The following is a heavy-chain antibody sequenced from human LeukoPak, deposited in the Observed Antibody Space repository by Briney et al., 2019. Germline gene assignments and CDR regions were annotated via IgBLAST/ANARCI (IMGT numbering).Heavy chain of an antibody. V-gene: IGHV1-2*02. D-gene: IGHD3-3*01. Sequence: ASVKVSCKASGYTFTGYYMHWVRQAPGQGLEWIGWINPNSGGTNYAQKFRGRVTMTRDTSISTAYMELSRLRSDDTAVYYCARDHRITIFGGTTGYWGQGTLVTVSS. J-gene: IGHJ4*02. CDR1: GYTFTGYY. CDR3: ARDHRITIFGGTTGY. CDR2: INPNSGGT.